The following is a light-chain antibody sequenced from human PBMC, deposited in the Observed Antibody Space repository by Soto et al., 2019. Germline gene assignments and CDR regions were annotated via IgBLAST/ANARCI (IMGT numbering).Light chain of an antibody. V-gene: IGKV1-27*01. J-gene: IGKJ1*01. CDR1: QGISSY. Sequence: DILMTQSPSSLSSSVGDRATISCRASQGISSYLAWYQQKPGQVPKLLIYAASTWHTGVPSRFSGSGSGTDFTLTISSLEPEDVAAYYCQKYSSTRITFGQGTKLEIK. CDR3: QKYSSTRIT. CDR2: AAS.